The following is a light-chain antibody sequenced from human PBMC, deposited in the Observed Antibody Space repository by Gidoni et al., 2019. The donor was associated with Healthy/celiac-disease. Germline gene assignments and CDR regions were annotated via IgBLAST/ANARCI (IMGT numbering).Light chain of an antibody. CDR1: Y. Sequence: DIVMTQTPLSLSVTPGQPASISCTSYLYWYLQKPGQPPQLLIYEVSNRFSGVPDRFSGSGSGTDVTLKISRVEAEDVGVYYCMQSIQLPRYTFGQGTQLEIK. J-gene: IGKJ2*01. V-gene: IGKV2D-29*01. CDR2: EVS. CDR3: MQSIQLPRYT.